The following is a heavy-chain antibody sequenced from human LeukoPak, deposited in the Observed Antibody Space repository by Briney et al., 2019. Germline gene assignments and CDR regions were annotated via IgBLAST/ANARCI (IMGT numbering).Heavy chain of an antibody. Sequence: GGSLRLSCAASGFTFSRYWMSWVRQAPRKGLEWVANIKQDGNEKYYVDSVKGRFAISRDNAKNSLYLQMNSLRAEDTAVYYCASQHCSSTTCYTDAFDIWGQGTMVTVSS. D-gene: IGHD2-2*02. J-gene: IGHJ3*02. CDR1: GFTFSRYW. CDR3: ASQHCSSTTCYTDAFDI. CDR2: IKQDGNEK. V-gene: IGHV3-7*01.